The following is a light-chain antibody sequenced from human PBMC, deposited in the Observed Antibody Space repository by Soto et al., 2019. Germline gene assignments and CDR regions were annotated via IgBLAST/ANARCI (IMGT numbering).Light chain of an antibody. V-gene: IGKV3-11*01. CDR3: QQRSNWPPWT. CDR1: QSVSSY. Sequence: VLTQSPPTLSLSPGERATLSCRASQSVSSYLAWYQQKPGQAPRLLIYDASNRATGIPARFSGSGSGTAFTLTISRLEPEDFAVYYCQQRSNWPPWTFGPGTKVEIK. CDR2: DAS. J-gene: IGKJ1*01.